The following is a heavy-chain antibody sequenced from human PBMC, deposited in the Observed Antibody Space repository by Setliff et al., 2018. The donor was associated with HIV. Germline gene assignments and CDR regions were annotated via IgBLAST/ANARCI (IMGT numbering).Heavy chain of an antibody. V-gene: IGHV5-51*01. J-gene: IGHJ3*02. CDR3: ARPQYHQSSDAFDI. CDR1: GYKFTDYW. CDR2: IYGDGSDP. Sequence: PGESLKISCKGFGYKFTDYWVGWVRQMPGEGLEWMGVIYGDGSDPRYSPSFQGQVTISVDKSINTAYLRWTSLKASDIALYYCARPQYHQSSDAFDIWGQGTMVTVSS.